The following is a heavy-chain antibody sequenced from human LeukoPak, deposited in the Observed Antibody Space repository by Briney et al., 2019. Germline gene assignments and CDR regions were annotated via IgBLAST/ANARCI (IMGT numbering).Heavy chain of an antibody. D-gene: IGHD6-13*01. CDR2: IQNDGSNT. V-gene: IGHV3-30*02. J-gene: IGHJ5*02. CDR3: AKDKVRYYTSRWSGLVDI. CDR1: GFTFSSYS. Sequence: PGGSLRLSCAASGFTFSSYSMNWVRQTPGKGLEWLAFIQNDGSNTFYADSVKGRFTISRDNSKNTLYLQMTSLRVDDTSIYFCAKDKVRYYTSRWSGLVDIWGQGTLVTVSS.